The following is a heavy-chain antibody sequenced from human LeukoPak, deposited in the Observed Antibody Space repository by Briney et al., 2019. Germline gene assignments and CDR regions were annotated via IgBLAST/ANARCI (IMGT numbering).Heavy chain of an antibody. Sequence: SETLSLTCAIYGGSFSGYYWSWIRQPPGKGLEWIGEINHSGSTNYNPSLKSRVTISVDTSKNQFSLKLSSVTAADTAVYYCVYDYGELDYWGQGTLVTVSS. CDR3: VYDYGELDY. CDR2: INHSGST. D-gene: IGHD4-17*01. CDR1: GGSFSGYY. V-gene: IGHV4-34*01. J-gene: IGHJ4*02.